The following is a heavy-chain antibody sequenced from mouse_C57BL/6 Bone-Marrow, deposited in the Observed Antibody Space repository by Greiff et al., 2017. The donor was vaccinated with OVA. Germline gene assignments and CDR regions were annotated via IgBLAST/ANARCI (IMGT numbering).Heavy chain of an antibody. CDR2: IDPSDSYT. Sequence: QVQLQQPGAELVMPGASVKLSCKASGYTFTSYWMHWVKQRPGQGLEWIGEIDPSDSYTNYNQKFKGKSTLTVDKSSSTAYMQLSSLTSEDSAVYYCASGLGRRYFDYWGQGTTLTVSS. CDR1: GYTFTSYW. D-gene: IGHD4-1*01. CDR3: ASGLGRRYFDY. J-gene: IGHJ2*01. V-gene: IGHV1-69*01.